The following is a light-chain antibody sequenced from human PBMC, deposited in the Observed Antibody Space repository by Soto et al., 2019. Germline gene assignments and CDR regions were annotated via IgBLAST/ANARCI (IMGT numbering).Light chain of an antibody. Sequence: QSALTQPASGSGSPGQSITISCTGTSSDVGSYNLVSWYQHHPGKAPKLMIYEVSKRPSGVSNRFSGAKSGNTASLTISGLQAEDEADYYCCSYAGSKDVVFGGGTQLTVL. CDR2: EVS. CDR3: CSYAGSKDVV. J-gene: IGLJ2*01. V-gene: IGLV2-23*02. CDR1: SSDVGSYNL.